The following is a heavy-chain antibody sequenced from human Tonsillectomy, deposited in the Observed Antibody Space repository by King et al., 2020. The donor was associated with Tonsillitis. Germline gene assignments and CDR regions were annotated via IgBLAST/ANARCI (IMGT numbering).Heavy chain of an antibody. V-gene: IGHV3-23*04. J-gene: IGHJ3*02. CDR2: LSGSCGST. CDR1: GFTFISYA. Sequence: VQLVESGGGLVQPGGSLRLSCAASGFTFISYAMSWVRQAPGKGLEWGSALSGSCGSTYCADSVKGRFTISRDNSKNTLYLQMNSLRAEDTAVYYCAKDLTLIGAFDIWGQGTMVTVSS. CDR3: AKDLTLIGAFDI. D-gene: IGHD3-22*01.